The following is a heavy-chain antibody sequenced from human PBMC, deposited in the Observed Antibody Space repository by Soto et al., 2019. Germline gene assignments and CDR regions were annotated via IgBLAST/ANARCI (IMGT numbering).Heavy chain of an antibody. CDR1: GFTFSSYG. V-gene: IGHV3-33*01. J-gene: IGHJ6*02. CDR3: ARDYFYWAGSGWFYYYGMDV. CDR2: IWYDGSNK. D-gene: IGHD6-19*01. Sequence: GGSLRLSCAASGFTFSSYGMHWVRQAPGKGLEWVAVIWYDGSNKYYADSVKGRFTISRDNSKNTLYLQMNSLRAEDTAVYYCARDYFYWAGSGWFYYYGMDVWGQGTTVTVSS.